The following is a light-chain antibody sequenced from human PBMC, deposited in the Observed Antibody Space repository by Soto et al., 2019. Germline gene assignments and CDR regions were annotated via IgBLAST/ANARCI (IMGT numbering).Light chain of an antibody. Sequence: DIHMTESPSTLSGSVGDRVTITCRASQTISSWLAWYQQKPGKAPKLLIYKASSLESGVPSRFSGSGSGTEFTLTISSLQPDDFATYYCQQYNSYSRTFGQGTKVDI. CDR3: QQYNSYSRT. J-gene: IGKJ1*01. CDR1: QTISSW. CDR2: KAS. V-gene: IGKV1-5*03.